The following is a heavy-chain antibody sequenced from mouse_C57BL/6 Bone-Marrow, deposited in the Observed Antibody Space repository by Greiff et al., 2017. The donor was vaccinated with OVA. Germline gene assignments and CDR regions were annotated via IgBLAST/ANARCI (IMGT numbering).Heavy chain of an antibody. CDR3: ARRGRLRTWFAY. Sequence: QVQLQQPGAELVKPGASVKLSCKASGYTFTSYWLHWVKQRPGRGLEWIGRIDPHSGGTKYNEKFKSKATLTVDKPSSTAYMQLSSLTSEDSAVYYCARRGRLRTWFAYWGQGTLVTVSA. CDR1: GYTFTSYW. V-gene: IGHV1-72*01. CDR2: IDPHSGGT. D-gene: IGHD2-4*01. J-gene: IGHJ3*01.